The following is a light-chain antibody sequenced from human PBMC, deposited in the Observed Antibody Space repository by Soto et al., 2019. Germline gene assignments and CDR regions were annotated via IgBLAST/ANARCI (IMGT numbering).Light chain of an antibody. Sequence: QSALTQPPSASGSPGQSVTISCTGTSSDVGGYNYVSWYQQHPGKAPKVMIYDVSKRPSGVPDRFSGSKSGNTASLTVSGLQAEDEADYYCCSYAGISTFVVFGGGTKLTVL. CDR2: DVS. CDR3: CSYAGISTFVV. CDR1: SSDVGGYNY. V-gene: IGLV2-8*01. J-gene: IGLJ2*01.